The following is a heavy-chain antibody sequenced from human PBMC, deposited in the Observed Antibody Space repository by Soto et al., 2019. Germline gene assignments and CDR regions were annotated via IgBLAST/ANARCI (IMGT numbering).Heavy chain of an antibody. CDR1: GFTFSSYA. CDR2: ISGSGGST. Sequence: GGSLRLSCAASGFTFSSYAMSWVRQAPGKGLEWVSAISGSGGSTYYADSVKGRFTISRDNSKNTLYLQMNSLRAEDTAVYYCAKDKMEDYYDSSGYHSSNWFDPWGQGTLVTVSS. D-gene: IGHD3-22*01. V-gene: IGHV3-23*01. J-gene: IGHJ5*02. CDR3: AKDKMEDYYDSSGYHSSNWFDP.